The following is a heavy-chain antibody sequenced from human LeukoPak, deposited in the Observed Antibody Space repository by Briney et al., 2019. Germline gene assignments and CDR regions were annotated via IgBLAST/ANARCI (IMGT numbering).Heavy chain of an antibody. J-gene: IGHJ6*02. CDR2: ISYDGSNK. CDR3: AKDSHNNYGMDV. D-gene: IGHD1-1*01. V-gene: IGHV3-30*18. Sequence: PGRTLRLSCAASGFTFSSYGMHCVRQAPGKGLEWVAVISYDGSNKYYADSVKGRFTISRDNSKNMLYLQMNSLRAEDTAVYYCAKDSHNNYGMDVWGQGTTVTVSS. CDR1: GFTFSSYG.